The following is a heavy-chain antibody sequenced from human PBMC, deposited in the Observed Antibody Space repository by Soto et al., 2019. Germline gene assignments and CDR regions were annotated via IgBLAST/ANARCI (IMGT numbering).Heavy chain of an antibody. CDR3: AGQPTAGSYYDLGSYYYYYAMDV. D-gene: IGHD3-10*01. CDR1: GGSISIPNFY. CDR2: IYYNGTT. V-gene: IGHV4-31*03. J-gene: IGHJ6*02. Sequence: PSETLSPTSTISGGSISIPNFYWSWLPQHPAQGLQLIGHIYYNGTTYYNPTLKSRVSISVDTSKNQFSLKLSSVTAADTAVYYCAGQPTAGSYYDLGSYYYYYAMDVWGQGTTVS.